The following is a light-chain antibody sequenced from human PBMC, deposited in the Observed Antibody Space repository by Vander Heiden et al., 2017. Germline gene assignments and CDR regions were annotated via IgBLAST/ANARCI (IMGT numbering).Light chain of an antibody. CDR3: AAWDDSLSVRV. Sequence: QSVLTQPPSASGTPGQRGTISCSGTNSNIGGSYVYWYQQLPGTAPKLLIYNNNQRPSGVPDRFSGSRSDTSASLAISGLRSEDEADYYCAAWDDSLSVRVFGGGTKLTVL. V-gene: IGLV1-47*02. J-gene: IGLJ2*01. CDR2: NNN. CDR1: NSNIGGSY.